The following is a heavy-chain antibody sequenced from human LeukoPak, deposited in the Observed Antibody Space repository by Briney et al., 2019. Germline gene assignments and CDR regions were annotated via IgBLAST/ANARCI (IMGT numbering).Heavy chain of an antibody. Sequence: ASVKVSCKASVYTFTSYGISWVRQAPGQGLEWMGWISAYNGNTNYAQKLQGRVTMTTDTSTSTAYMELRSLRSDDTAVYYCARGGDYGDYVKAFDIWGQGTMVTVSS. CDR2: ISAYNGNT. V-gene: IGHV1-18*01. CDR3: ARGGDYGDYVKAFDI. CDR1: VYTFTSYG. J-gene: IGHJ3*02. D-gene: IGHD4-17*01.